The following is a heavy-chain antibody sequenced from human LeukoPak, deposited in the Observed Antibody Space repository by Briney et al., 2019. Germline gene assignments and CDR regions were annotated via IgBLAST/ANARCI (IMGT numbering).Heavy chain of an antibody. J-gene: IGHJ4*02. V-gene: IGHV4-34*01. CDR2: INHSGST. CDR1: GGSFSGYY. Sequence: SETLSLTCAVYGGSFSGYYWSWIRQPPGKGLEWIGEINHSGSTNYNPSLKSRVTISVDTSKNQFSLKLSSVTAADTAVYYCARSVRDSSGYYYGTLAYYFDYWGQGTLVTVSS. D-gene: IGHD3-22*01. CDR3: ARSVRDSSGYYYGTLAYYFDY.